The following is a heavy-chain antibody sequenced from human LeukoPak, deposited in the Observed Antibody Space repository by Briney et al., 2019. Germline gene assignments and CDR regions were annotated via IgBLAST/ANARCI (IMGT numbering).Heavy chain of an antibody. J-gene: IGHJ4*02. Sequence: GGSLRLSCAASGFPFSSYAMSWVRQAPGKGLEWVSAISGSGGSTYYADSVKGRLTISRDNSKNTLYLQMNSLRAEDTAVYYCAQAGGSYPLYFDYWGQGTLVTVSS. V-gene: IGHV3-23*01. CDR1: GFPFSSYA. CDR2: ISGSGGST. CDR3: AQAGGSYPLYFDY. D-gene: IGHD1-26*01.